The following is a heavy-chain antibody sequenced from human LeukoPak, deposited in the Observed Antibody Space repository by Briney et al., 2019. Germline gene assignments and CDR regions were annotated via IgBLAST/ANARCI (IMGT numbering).Heavy chain of an antibody. D-gene: IGHD3-22*01. J-gene: IGHJ3*02. Sequence: SETLSLTCSVSGGSISSNHWSWIRQPPGKGLESIGYIFTTGDTDYNPSLRSRVTISVDTSKNQFSLKLSSVTAADTAVYYCARHYDSSGEYFPDAFDIWGQGTMVTVSS. CDR1: GGSISSNH. CDR2: IFTTGDT. CDR3: ARHYDSSGEYFPDAFDI. V-gene: IGHV4-4*09.